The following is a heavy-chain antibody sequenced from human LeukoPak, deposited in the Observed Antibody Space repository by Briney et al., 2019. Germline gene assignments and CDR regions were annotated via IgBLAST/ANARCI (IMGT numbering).Heavy chain of an antibody. J-gene: IGHJ5*02. V-gene: IGHV1-69*04. CDR1: GGTFSSYA. Sequence: AASVKVFCKASGGTFSSYAISWVRQAPGQGLEWMGRIIPILGIANYAQKFQGRVTITADKSTSTAYMELSSLRSEDTAVYYCARATIALHWFDPWGQGTLVTVSS. D-gene: IGHD3-3*02. CDR2: IIPILGIA. CDR3: ARATIALHWFDP.